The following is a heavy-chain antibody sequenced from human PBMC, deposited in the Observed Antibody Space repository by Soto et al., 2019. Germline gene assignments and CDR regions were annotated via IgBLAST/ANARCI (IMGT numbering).Heavy chain of an antibody. CDR2: ISGSGGST. J-gene: IGHJ4*02. D-gene: IGHD3-3*01. Sequence: PVGSLRLSCAASGFTFSSYAMSWVRQAPGKGLEWVSAISGSGGSTYYADSVKGRFTISRDNSKNTLYLQMNSLRAEDTAVYYCAKDWARITIFGVVTYFDYWGQGTLVTVSS. CDR3: AKDWARITIFGVVTYFDY. CDR1: GFTFSSYA. V-gene: IGHV3-23*01.